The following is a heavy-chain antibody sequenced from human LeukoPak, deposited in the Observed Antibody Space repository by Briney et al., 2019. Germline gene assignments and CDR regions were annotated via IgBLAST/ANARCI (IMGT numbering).Heavy chain of an antibody. CDR3: ARDRTQVVHDY. Sequence: ASVKVSCKASGYTFTSYAMNWVRQAPGQGLEWMGWVSFYNGNTNYAQKFQGRVTMTADTSTGTTYMEVSGLRFDDTAVYYCARDRTQVVHDYWGQGTLVTVSS. D-gene: IGHD2-15*01. CDR1: GYTFTSYA. J-gene: IGHJ4*02. CDR2: VSFYNGNT. V-gene: IGHV1-18*01.